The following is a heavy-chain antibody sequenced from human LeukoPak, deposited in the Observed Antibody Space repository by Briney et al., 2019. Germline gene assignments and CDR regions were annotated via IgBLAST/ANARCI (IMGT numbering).Heavy chain of an antibody. CDR2: IYHSGST. Sequence: SETLSLTCTVSGYSISSGYYWGWIRQPPGKGLEWIGSIYHSGSTYYNPPLKSRVTISVDTSKNQFSLKLSSVTAADTAVYYCARSPGEGYYYYYYMDVWGKGTTVTVSS. CDR1: GYSISSGYY. D-gene: IGHD7-27*01. V-gene: IGHV4-38-2*02. J-gene: IGHJ6*03. CDR3: ARSPGEGYYYYYYMDV.